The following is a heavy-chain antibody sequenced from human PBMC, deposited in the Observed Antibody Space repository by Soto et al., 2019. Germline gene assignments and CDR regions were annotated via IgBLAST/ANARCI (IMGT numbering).Heavy chain of an antibody. Sequence: GGSLRLSCAASGFTFSSYAMSWVRQAPGKGLEWVSAISGSGGSTYYADSVKGRFTISRDNSKNTLYMQINGLRAEDTAVYYCANIMALRLGEELDYWGQGTLVTVSS. J-gene: IGHJ4*02. CDR2: ISGSGGST. CDR3: ANIMALRLGEELDY. D-gene: IGHD3-16*01. V-gene: IGHV3-23*01. CDR1: GFTFSSYA.